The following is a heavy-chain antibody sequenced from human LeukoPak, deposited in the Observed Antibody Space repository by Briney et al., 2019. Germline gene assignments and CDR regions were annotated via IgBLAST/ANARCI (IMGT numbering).Heavy chain of an antibody. Sequence: SETLSLTCTVSGGSISSYYWGWIRQPPGKGLEWIGSIYYSGSTYYNPSLKSRVTISVDTSKNQFSLKLSSVTAADTAVYYCAGVPAAMPDYWGQGTLVTVSS. CDR1: GGSISSYY. CDR3: AGVPAAMPDY. CDR2: IYYSGST. D-gene: IGHD2-2*01. V-gene: IGHV4-39*01. J-gene: IGHJ4*02.